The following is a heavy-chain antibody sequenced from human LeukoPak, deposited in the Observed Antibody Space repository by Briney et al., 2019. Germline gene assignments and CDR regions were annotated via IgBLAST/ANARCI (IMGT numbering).Heavy chain of an antibody. Sequence: SETLSLTCTVSGGSISGSSYYWGWIRQPPGKGLEWIGSIYYSGSTYYNPSLKSRVTISVDTSKNQFSLKLSSVTAADTAVYYCARQTHISLLWFGESSNFYDYWGQGTLVTVSS. CDR3: ARQTHISLLWFGESSNFYDY. V-gene: IGHV4-39*01. CDR2: IYYSGST. CDR1: GGSISGSSYY. D-gene: IGHD3-10*01. J-gene: IGHJ4*02.